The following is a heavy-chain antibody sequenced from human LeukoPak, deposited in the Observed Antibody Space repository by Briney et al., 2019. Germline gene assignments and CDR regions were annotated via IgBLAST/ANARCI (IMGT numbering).Heavy chain of an antibody. D-gene: IGHD2-2*01. CDR2: ISAYNGNT. Sequence: ASVKVSCKASGYTFTSYGISWVRQAPGQGLEWMGWISAYNGNTNYAQKLQGRVTMTTGTSTSTAYMELRSLRSDDTAVYYCARLKGDYCSSTSCSYYYYYYMDVWGKGTTVTVSS. CDR3: ARLKGDYCSSTSCSYYYYYYMDV. CDR1: GYTFTSYG. V-gene: IGHV1-18*01. J-gene: IGHJ6*03.